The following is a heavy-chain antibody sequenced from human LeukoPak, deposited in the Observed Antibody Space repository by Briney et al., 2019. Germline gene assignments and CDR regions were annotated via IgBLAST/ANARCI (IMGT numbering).Heavy chain of an antibody. CDR3: ARGAYKSAAGFDP. J-gene: IGHJ5*02. V-gene: IGHV3-30*03. CDR2: ISYDGSNK. CDR1: GFTFSSYG. D-gene: IGHD6-13*01. Sequence: GRSLRLSCAASGFTFSSYGMHWVRQAPGKGLEWVAVISYDGSNKYYADSVKGRFTISRDNSKNTVYLQMSSLRAEDTAVYYCARGAYKSAAGFDPWGQGTLVTVSS.